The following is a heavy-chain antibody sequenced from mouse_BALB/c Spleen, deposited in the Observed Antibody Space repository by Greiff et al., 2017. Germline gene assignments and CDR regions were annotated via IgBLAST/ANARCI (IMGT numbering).Heavy chain of an antibody. CDR1: GYTFTDHI. J-gene: IGHJ4*01. D-gene: IGHD1-2*01. Sequence: VQLQQSGAELASPGASVTLSCKASGYTFTDHIMNWVKKRPGQGLEWIGRIYPVSGETNYNQKFMGKATFSVDRSSSTVYMVLNSLTSEDPAVYYCGRGGTTATGDAMDYWGQGTAVTVSS. V-gene: IGHV1-11*01. CDR2: IYPVSGET. CDR3: GRGGTTATGDAMDY.